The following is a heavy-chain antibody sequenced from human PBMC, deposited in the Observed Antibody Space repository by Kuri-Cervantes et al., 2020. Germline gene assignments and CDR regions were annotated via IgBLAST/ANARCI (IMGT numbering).Heavy chain of an antibody. Sequence: GGSLRLSCAASGFTFSSYAMSWVRQAPGKGLEWVAVISYDGSNKYYADSVKGRFTISRDNSKNSLYLQMNSLRAEDTAVYYCAKPGMTTDAFGIWGQGTMVTVSS. CDR2: ISYDGSNK. CDR1: GFTFSSYA. D-gene: IGHD1-1*01. CDR3: AKPGMTTDAFGI. V-gene: IGHV3-30*18. J-gene: IGHJ3*02.